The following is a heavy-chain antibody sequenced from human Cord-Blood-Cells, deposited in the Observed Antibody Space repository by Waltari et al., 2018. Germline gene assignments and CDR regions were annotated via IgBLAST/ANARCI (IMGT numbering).Heavy chain of an antibody. D-gene: IGHD1-1*01. V-gene: IGHV1-8*03. J-gene: IGHJ6*02. CDR1: GYTFTSYD. CDR2: MNPNSGNT. CDR3: ARGGTTGSYYYYYGMDV. Sequence: QVQLVQSGAEVKKPGASVKVSCKASGYTFTSYDINCVRQATGQGLEWMGWMNPNSGNTGYAQKFQGRVTITRNTSISTAYMELSSLRSEDTAVYYCARGGTTGSYYYYYGMDVWGQGTTVTVSS.